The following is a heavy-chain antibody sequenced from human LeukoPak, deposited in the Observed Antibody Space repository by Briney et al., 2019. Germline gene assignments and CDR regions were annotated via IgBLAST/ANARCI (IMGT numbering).Heavy chain of an antibody. Sequence: SVKVSCKASGGTFSSYAISWVRQAPGQGLEWMGRIIPIFGTANYAQKFQGRVTIITDESTSTAYMELSSLRSEDTAVYYCARVAVGASYFDYWGQGTLVTVSS. J-gene: IGHJ4*02. V-gene: IGHV1-69*05. CDR2: IIPIFGTA. CDR3: ARVAVGASYFDY. D-gene: IGHD1-26*01. CDR1: GGTFSSYA.